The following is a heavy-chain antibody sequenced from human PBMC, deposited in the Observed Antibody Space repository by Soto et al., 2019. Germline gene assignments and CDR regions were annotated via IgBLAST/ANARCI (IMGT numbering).Heavy chain of an antibody. CDR2: INPNSGGT. CDR1: GYTFTGYY. J-gene: IGHJ4*02. V-gene: IGHV1-2*04. CDR3: ARDAAAIGYCSGGSCYGSFDY. Sequence: ASVKVSCKASGYTFTGYYMHWVRQAPGQGLERMGWINPNSGGTNYAQKFQGWVTMTRDTSISTAYMELSRLRSDDTAVYYCARDAAAIGYCSGGSCYGSFDYWGQGTLVPASS. D-gene: IGHD2-15*01.